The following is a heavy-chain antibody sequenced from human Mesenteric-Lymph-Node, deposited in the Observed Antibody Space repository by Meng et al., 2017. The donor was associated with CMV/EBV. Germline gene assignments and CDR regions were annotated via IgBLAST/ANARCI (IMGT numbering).Heavy chain of an antibody. CDR3: AKTPVPPTLGRRRGFVGYFDS. D-gene: IGHD2-15*01. J-gene: IGHJ4*02. Sequence: SSAMSWVRQAPGKGLEWVSSISGSGVRTHYADSVEGRFIISRDNSKNTVYLQMKSLGAEDTAMYFCAKTPVPPTLGRRRGFVGYFDSWGQGTLVTVSS. CDR1: SSA. CDR2: ISGSGVRT. V-gene: IGHV3-23*01.